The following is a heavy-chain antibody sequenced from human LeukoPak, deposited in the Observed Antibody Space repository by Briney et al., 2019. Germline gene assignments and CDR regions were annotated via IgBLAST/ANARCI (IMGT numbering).Heavy chain of an antibody. CDR3: AKDSTMVRGLKPNYFDY. CDR2: ISGSGGST. V-gene: IGHV3-23*01. D-gene: IGHD3-10*01. CDR1: GFTFDDYA. J-gene: IGHJ4*02. Sequence: PGGSLRLSRAASGFTFDDYAMHWVRQAPGKGLEWVSGISGSGGSTYYADSVKGRFTISRDNSKNTLYLQMNSLRAEDTAVYYCAKDSTMVRGLKPNYFDYWGQGTLVTVSS.